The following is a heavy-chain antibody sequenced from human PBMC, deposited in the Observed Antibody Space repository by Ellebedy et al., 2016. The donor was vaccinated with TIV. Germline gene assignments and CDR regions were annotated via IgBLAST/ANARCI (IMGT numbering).Heavy chain of an antibody. J-gene: IGHJ4*02. D-gene: IGHD1-14*01. CDR3: ATEPPRKLYFDY. Sequence: ASVKVSCKASEYTFTDYYIHWVRQAPGQGLEWMGIIIPSGATNYAQKFQGRVTLTRDTSTSTVYMELSSLRSEDTAMYYCATEPPRKLYFDYWGQGALVTVSS. CDR1: EYTFTDYY. CDR2: IIPSGAT. V-gene: IGHV1-46*01.